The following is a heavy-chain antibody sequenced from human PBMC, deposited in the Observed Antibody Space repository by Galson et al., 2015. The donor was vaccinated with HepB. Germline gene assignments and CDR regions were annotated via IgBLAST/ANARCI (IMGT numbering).Heavy chain of an antibody. CDR1: GFTFAGYA. D-gene: IGHD1-26*01. CDR2: ISASGGST. Sequence: SLRLSCAASGFTFAGYAMGWVRQAPGKGLEWVSPISASGGSTYYADSVKGRFTISRDNSKNTLYLQMNSLRAEDTAIYYCAKAGEVEGATRYYFDYWGQGTLVTVSS. J-gene: IGHJ4*02. CDR3: AKAGEVEGATRYYFDY. V-gene: IGHV3-23*01.